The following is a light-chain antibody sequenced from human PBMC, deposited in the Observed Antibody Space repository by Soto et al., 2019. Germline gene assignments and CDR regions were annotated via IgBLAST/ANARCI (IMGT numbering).Light chain of an antibody. CDR2: DAS. V-gene: IGLV7-46*01. CDR3: LLFDSGARV. J-gene: IGLJ3*02. CDR1: TGAVTSGHF. Sequence: QAVVTQEPSLTVSPGGTVTLTCGSSTGAVTSGHFPYWFQQKPGQAPRTLIYDASDKHSSTPARFSGSLVGGKAALSLSGAQHDDEAEYYCLLFDSGARVFGGGTKLTVL.